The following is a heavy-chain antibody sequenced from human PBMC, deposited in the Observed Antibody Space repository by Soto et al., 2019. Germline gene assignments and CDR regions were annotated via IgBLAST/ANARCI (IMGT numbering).Heavy chain of an antibody. CDR2: ISYDGSNK. D-gene: IGHD5-18*01. CDR1: GFTFSSYG. Sequence: PGGSLRLSCAASGFTFSSYGMHWVRQAPGKGLEWVAVISYDGSNKYYADSVKGRFTISRDNSKNTLYLQMNSLRAEDTAVYYCAKELYSYGTYYYYMDVWGKGTTVTVSS. J-gene: IGHJ6*03. CDR3: AKELYSYGTYYYYMDV. V-gene: IGHV3-30*18.